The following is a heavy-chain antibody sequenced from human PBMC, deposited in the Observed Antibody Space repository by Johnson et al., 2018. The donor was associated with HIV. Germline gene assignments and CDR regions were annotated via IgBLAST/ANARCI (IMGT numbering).Heavy chain of an antibody. J-gene: IGHJ3*02. CDR1: GFTFTNYA. CDR3: AKVLTSSTSWLDDAFDI. V-gene: IGHV3-23*04. Sequence: VQLVESGGALVQPGGSLRLSCAVSGFTFTNYAMSWVRQAPGQGLEWVSTISDNGGSAYYADSVKGRFTISRDTSKNPVYLQMNSLRAEDTAVYYCAKVLTSSTSWLDDAFDICGQGTMVTVSS. CDR2: ISDNGGSA. D-gene: IGHD6-13*01.